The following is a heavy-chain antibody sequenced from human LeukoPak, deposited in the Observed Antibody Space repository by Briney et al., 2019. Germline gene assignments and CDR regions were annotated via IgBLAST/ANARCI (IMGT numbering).Heavy chain of an antibody. V-gene: IGHV3-53*01. CDR2: LYNTGNT. Sequence: PGGSLRLSCAASGFTLNSNYLSWVRQAPGKGLEWVSTLYNTGNTYYANSVKGRFSISRDNSKNTLFLQMNSLRAEDTAVYYCARLTADGRLYFVDWGPGTLVTVSS. CDR3: ARLTADGRLYFVD. CDR1: GFTLNSNY. D-gene: IGHD6-13*01. J-gene: IGHJ4*02.